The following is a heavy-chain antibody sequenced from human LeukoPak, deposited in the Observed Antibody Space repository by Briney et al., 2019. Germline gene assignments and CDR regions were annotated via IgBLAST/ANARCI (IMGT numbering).Heavy chain of an antibody. Sequence: APVKVSCKASGYTFTSYYMHWVRQAPGQGLEWMGIINPSGGSTSYAQKFQGRVTMTRDTSTSTVYMELSSLRSEDTAVYYCARAIHYYYDSSLSLDYWGQGTLVTVSS. CDR3: ARAIHYYYDSSLSLDY. D-gene: IGHD3-22*01. CDR2: INPSGGST. J-gene: IGHJ4*02. CDR1: GYTFTSYY. V-gene: IGHV1-46*01.